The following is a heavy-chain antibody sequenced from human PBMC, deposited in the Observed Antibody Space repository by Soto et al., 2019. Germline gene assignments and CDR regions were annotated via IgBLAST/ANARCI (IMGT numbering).Heavy chain of an antibody. CDR2: IYYSGST. Sequence: QVQLQESGPGLVKPSQTLSLTCTVSGGSISSGGYYWSWIRQHPGKGLEYIGYIYYSGSTYYNPSPKSRFTISVDTSKNQFSLKLSSVTAADTAVYYCARDRASSSAWFDPWGQGTLVTVSS. CDR3: ARDRASSSAWFDP. CDR1: GGSISSGGYY. J-gene: IGHJ5*02. D-gene: IGHD6-6*01. V-gene: IGHV4-31*03.